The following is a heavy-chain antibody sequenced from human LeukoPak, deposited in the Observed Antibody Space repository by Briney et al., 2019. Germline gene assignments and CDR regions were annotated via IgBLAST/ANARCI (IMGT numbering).Heavy chain of an antibody. V-gene: IGHV1-8*01. CDR1: GYTFTSYD. J-gene: IGHJ4*02. CDR2: MNPNSGNT. D-gene: IGHD6-13*01. Sequence: GASVKVSCKASGYTFTSYDINWVRQATGQGLEWMGWMNPNSGNTGYAQKFQGRVTMTRNTSISTAYMELSSLRPEDTAVYYCARGLGSSRTMTTDYWGQGTLVTVSS. CDR3: ARGLGSSRTMTTDY.